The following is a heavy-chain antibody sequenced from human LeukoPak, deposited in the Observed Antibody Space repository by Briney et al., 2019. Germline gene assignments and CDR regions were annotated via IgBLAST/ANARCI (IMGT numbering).Heavy chain of an antibody. CDR1: GFTFSSYS. CDR2: ISSSSSYI. Sequence: GGSLRLSCAASGFTFSSYSMNWVRQAPGKGLEWVSSISSSSSYIYYADSVKGRFTISRDNAKNSLYLQMDSLRAEDTAVYYCARDGSEWRQYYYYGMDVWGQGTTVTVSS. CDR3: ARDGSEWRQYYYYGMDV. D-gene: IGHD3-3*01. J-gene: IGHJ6*02. V-gene: IGHV3-21*04.